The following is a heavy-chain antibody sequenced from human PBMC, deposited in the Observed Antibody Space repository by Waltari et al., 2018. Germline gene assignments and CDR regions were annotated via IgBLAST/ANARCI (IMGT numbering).Heavy chain of an antibody. V-gene: IGHV4-59*01. CDR1: GGSISSYY. CDR2: SYSSGST. CDR3: ARVVNYYDSSGLDAFDI. D-gene: IGHD3-22*01. J-gene: IGHJ3*02. Sequence: QVQLQESGPGLVKPSETLSLTCTVSGGSISSYYWSWIRQPPGKGLEWIGYSYSSGSTNYNPSLKSPVTISVDTSKNQFSLKLSSVTAADTAVYYCARVVNYYDSSGLDAFDIWGQGTMVTVSS.